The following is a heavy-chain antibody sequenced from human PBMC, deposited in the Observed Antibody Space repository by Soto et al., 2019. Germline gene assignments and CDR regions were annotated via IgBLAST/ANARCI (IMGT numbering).Heavy chain of an antibody. D-gene: IGHD5-12*01. V-gene: IGHV5-51*01. CDR1: GYSFTSYL. J-gene: IGHJ3*02. CDR2: IYPGDSDT. Sequence: GESLKISCKGSGYSFTSYLIGWVRQMPGKGLEWMGIIYPGDSDTRYSPSFQGQVTISADKSISTAYLQWSSLKASDTAMYYCASQEMATKNVDAFDIWGQGTMVTVSS. CDR3: ASQEMATKNVDAFDI.